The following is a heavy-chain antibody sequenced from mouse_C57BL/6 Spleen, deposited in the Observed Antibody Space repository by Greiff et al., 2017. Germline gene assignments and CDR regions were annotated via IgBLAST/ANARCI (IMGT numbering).Heavy chain of an antibody. CDR2: INPNNGGT. CDR1: GYTFTDYY. CDR3: ARWGFDY. Sequence: VQLQQSGPELVKPGASVKISCKASGYTFTDYYMNWVKQSHGKSLEWIGDINPNNGGTSYNQKFKGKATLTVDKSSSTAYMELSSLTSEDSAVYYCARWGFDYWGQGTTLTVSS. V-gene: IGHV1-26*01. J-gene: IGHJ2*01.